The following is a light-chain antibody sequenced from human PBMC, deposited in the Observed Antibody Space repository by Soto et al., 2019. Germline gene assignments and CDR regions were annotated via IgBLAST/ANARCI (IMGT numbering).Light chain of an antibody. CDR2: PAS. Sequence: DIQMTQSPSSVSASIGDRVIITCRASQDIGTWLAWYQQKPGQVPNLLMYPASSLHSGVPSRFSRGGSGTEFTLTISSLQHEDFATYYSQQANSFPPWTFGQGTKVDNK. J-gene: IGKJ1*01. CDR3: QQANSFPPWT. CDR1: QDIGTW. V-gene: IGKV1-12*01.